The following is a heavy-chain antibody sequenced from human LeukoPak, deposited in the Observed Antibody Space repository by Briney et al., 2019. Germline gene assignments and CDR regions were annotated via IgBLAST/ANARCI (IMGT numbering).Heavy chain of an antibody. CDR1: GFTFSNYA. V-gene: IGHV3-23*01. D-gene: IGHD3-10*01. Sequence: GGSLRLSCEASGFTFSNYAMSWVRQAPGKGLEWVSTIVGSGGTTYYADSVKGRFTISRDNSKNTLSPQMNSLRAEDTAVYYCARVWYGELKVDVWGQGTTVTVSS. J-gene: IGHJ6*02. CDR3: ARVWYGELKVDV. CDR2: IVGSGGTT.